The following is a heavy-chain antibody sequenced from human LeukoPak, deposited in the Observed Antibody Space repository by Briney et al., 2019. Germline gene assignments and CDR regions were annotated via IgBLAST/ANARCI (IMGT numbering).Heavy chain of an antibody. V-gene: IGHV4-38-2*02. D-gene: IGHD1-26*01. Sequence: SETLSLTCTVSGYSISSGYYWGWIRQPPGKGLEWIGSIYHSGSTYYNPSLKSRVTISVDTSKNQFSLKLSSVTAADTAVYYCASGIVGATYYFDYWGQGTLVTVSS. CDR3: ASGIVGATYYFDY. CDR1: GYSISSGYY. J-gene: IGHJ4*02. CDR2: IYHSGST.